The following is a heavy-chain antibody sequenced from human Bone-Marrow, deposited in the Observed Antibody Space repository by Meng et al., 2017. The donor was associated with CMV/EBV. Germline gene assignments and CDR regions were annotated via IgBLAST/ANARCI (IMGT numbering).Heavy chain of an antibody. CDR2: ISAYNGNT. Sequence: ASVKVSCKASGYTFSSYDITWVRQAPGQGLEWMGWISAYNGNTNYAQKLQGRVTMTTDTSTSTAYMELRSLRSDDTAVYYCARFIGYCSSTSCYTLYYYYGMDVWGQGTTVTVSS. CDR1: GYTFSSYD. D-gene: IGHD2-2*02. V-gene: IGHV1-18*01. CDR3: ARFIGYCSSTSCYTLYYYYGMDV. J-gene: IGHJ6*02.